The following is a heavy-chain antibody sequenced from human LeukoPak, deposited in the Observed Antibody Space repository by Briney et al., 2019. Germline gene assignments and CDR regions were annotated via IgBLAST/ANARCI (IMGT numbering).Heavy chain of an antibody. CDR2: ISAYNGNT. CDR3: ARETYYDILTGYPGFDY. D-gene: IGHD3-9*01. Sequence: ASVKVSCKASGYTFTSYGISWVRQAPGQGLEWMGWISAYNGNTNYAQKLQGRVTMTTDTSTSTAYMELRSLRSDDTAVYYCARETYYDILTGYPGFDYWGQGILVTVSS. V-gene: IGHV1-18*04. CDR1: GYTFTSYG. J-gene: IGHJ4*02.